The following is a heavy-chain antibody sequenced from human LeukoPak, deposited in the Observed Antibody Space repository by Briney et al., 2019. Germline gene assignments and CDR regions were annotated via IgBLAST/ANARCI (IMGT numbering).Heavy chain of an antibody. CDR1: GFTFGDYG. V-gene: IGHV3-20*04. CDR3: ARVNDYGDYGWYFDL. J-gene: IGHJ2*01. D-gene: IGHD4-17*01. CDR2: INWNGGST. Sequence: GGSLRLSCAASGFTFGDYGMSWVRQAPGKGLEWVSGINWNGGSTGYADSVKGRFTISRDNAKNSLYLQMNSLRAEDTAVYYCARVNDYGDYGWYFDLWGRGTLVTVSS.